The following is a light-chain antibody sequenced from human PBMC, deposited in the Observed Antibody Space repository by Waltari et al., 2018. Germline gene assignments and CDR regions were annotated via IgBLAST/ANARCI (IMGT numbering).Light chain of an antibody. V-gene: IGLV2-11*01. CDR1: SSDVGGYDY. CDR2: DVT. CDR3: CSYAGSYTHVV. Sequence: QSALTQPRSVSGSPGPSAPISCTGTSSDVGGYDYVSWYQHHPGKAPKLMICDVTKRPSGVPDRFSGSKSGNTASLTISGLQAEDEADYYCCSYAGSYTHVVFGGGTKLTVL. J-gene: IGLJ2*01.